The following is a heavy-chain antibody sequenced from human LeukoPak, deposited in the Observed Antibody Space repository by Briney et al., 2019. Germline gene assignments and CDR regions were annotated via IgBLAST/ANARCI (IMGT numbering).Heavy chain of an antibody. D-gene: IGHD5-18*01. V-gene: IGHV4-34*01. J-gene: IGHJ3*02. CDR1: GGSFSGYY. CDR3: ASTAGVDTAMVAAFDI. CDR2: INHSGST. Sequence: SETLSLTCAVYGGSFSGYYWSWIRQPPGKGLEWIGEINHSGSTNYNPSLKSRVTISVDTSKNQFSLKLSSVTAADTAVYYCASTAGVDTAMVAAFDIWGQGTMVTVSS.